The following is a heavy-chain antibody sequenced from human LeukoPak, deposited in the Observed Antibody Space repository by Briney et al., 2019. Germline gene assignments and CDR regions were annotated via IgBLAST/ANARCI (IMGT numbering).Heavy chain of an antibody. D-gene: IGHD3-10*01. V-gene: IGHV4-39*01. CDR1: GGSISSGDYY. Sequence: SETLSLTCTVSGGSISSGDYYWAWIRQPPGSGLEWIGSIYYTGSTYYNPSFKSRVTISIDKSKNQFYLRLSSVTAADTADYYCARRNYGSGLDVWGQGTTVTVSS. CDR3: ARRNYGSGLDV. CDR2: IYYTGST. J-gene: IGHJ6*02.